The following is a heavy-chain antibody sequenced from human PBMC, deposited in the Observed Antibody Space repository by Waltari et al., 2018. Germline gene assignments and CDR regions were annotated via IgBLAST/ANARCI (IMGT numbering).Heavy chain of an antibody. J-gene: IGHJ4*02. Sequence: QVQLVESGGGLVKPGRSLRLSCVTSGFTFSDYYMSWIRQAPGKGLGWVSYISVTGSTIHYADSVKGRFTISRDNAKNSLYLQMNSLRAEDTAVYYCATHHYYGSGSNPNEYWGQGTLVTVSS. D-gene: IGHD3-10*01. V-gene: IGHV3-11*04. CDR1: GFTFSDYY. CDR3: ATHHYYGSGSNPNEY. CDR2: ISVTGSTI.